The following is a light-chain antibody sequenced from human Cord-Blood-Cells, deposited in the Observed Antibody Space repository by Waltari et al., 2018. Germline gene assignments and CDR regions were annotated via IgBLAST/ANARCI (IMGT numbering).Light chain of an antibody. CDR3: QKYNSAPLT. CDR2: AAS. Sequence: DIQMTQSPSSLSASVGDRVTITCRASQCISNYLAWYQQKPGKVPKRLFYAASTLQSGVPSRFSGSGYGTDFTLTISSLQPEDDATYYCQKYNSAPLTFGGGTKVEIK. J-gene: IGKJ4*01. CDR1: QCISNY. V-gene: IGKV1-27*01.